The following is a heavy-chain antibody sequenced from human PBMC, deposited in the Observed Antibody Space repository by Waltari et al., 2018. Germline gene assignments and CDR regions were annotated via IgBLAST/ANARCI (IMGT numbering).Heavy chain of an antibody. J-gene: IGHJ5*02. CDR3: ARGGSSWYADWFDP. Sequence: QLQLQESGPGLVKPSETLSLTCTVSGGSISSSSYYWGWIRQPPGKGLEWIGSIYYRGSTYYNQSLKCRVTISVDTSKNQFSLKLSSVTAADTAVYYCARGGSSWYADWFDPWGQGTLVTVSS. CDR2: IYYRGST. V-gene: IGHV4-39*01. D-gene: IGHD6-13*01. CDR1: GGSISSSSYY.